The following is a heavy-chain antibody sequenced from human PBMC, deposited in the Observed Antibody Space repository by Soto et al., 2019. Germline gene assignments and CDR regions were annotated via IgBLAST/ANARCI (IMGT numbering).Heavy chain of an antibody. Sequence: GESLKNSCKGSGYSFTSYWIGWVRQMPGKGLEWMGIIYPGDSDTRYSPSFQGQVTISADKSISTAYLQWSSLKASDTAMYYCARHSGSVAATPPYYYYYGMDAWGQGTTVTVSS. CDR1: GYSFTSYW. D-gene: IGHD2-15*01. CDR2: IYPGDSDT. J-gene: IGHJ6*02. CDR3: ARHSGSVAATPPYYYYYGMDA. V-gene: IGHV5-51*01.